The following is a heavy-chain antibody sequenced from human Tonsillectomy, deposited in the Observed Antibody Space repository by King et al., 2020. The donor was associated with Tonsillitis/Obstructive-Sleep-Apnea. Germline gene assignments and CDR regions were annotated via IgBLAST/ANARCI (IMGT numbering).Heavy chain of an antibody. CDR1: GYTFTNYA. V-gene: IGHV1-18*01. J-gene: IGHJ6*03. CDR2: VITNNANT. D-gene: IGHD2-2*01. CDR3: ARHPLRGSRIDYYYYYMDV. Sequence: QLVQSGAEVKKPGASVKVSCKAAGYTFTNYAISWVRQASGLGREWMGWVITNNANTNYAQKPQGRVTITTDTSTSTAYMDLRGLRSDDTAVYYCARHPLRGSRIDYYYYYMDVWGKGTTVTVSS.